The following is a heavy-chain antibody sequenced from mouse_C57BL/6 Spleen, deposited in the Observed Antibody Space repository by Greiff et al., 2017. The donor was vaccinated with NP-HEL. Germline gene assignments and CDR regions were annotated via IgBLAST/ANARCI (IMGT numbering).Heavy chain of an antibody. Sequence: EVQLQQSGAELVRPGASVKLSCTASGFNIKDDYMHWVKQRPEQGLEWIGWIDPENGDTEYASKFQGKATITADTSSNTAYLQLSSLTSEDTAVYYCTTSITTVVAPDYWGQGTTLTVSS. V-gene: IGHV14-4*01. CDR2: IDPENGDT. CDR1: GFNIKDDY. CDR3: TTSITTVVAPDY. J-gene: IGHJ2*01. D-gene: IGHD1-1*01.